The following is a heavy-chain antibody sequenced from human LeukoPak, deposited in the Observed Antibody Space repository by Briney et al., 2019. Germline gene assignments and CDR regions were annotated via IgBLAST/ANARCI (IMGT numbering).Heavy chain of an antibody. CDR3: ARDKGIVGATDFDY. V-gene: IGHV4-59*12. D-gene: IGHD1-26*01. CDR2: IYYSGST. CDR1: GGSISSYY. Sequence: SETLSLTCTVSGGSISSYYWSWIRQPPGKGPEWIGSIYYSGSTYYNPSLKSRVTISVDTSKNQFSLKLSSVTAADTAVYYCARDKGIVGATDFDYWGQGTLVTVSS. J-gene: IGHJ4*02.